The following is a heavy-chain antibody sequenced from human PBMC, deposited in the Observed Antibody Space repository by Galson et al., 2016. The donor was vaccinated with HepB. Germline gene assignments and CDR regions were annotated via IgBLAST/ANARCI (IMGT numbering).Heavy chain of an antibody. J-gene: IGHJ4*02. D-gene: IGHD3-3*01. CDR2: IHHSGST. V-gene: IGHV4-4*02. Sequence: ETLSLTCAVSGDSISSDNWWSWVRQTPGKGLEWIAEIHHSGSTNYNVSLRSRPTILVDKSKSHFSLRLSPVTAADTAVYYCARRVDFWSGYFDQWGQGTLVTVSS. CDR1: GDSISSDNW. CDR3: ARRVDFWSGYFDQ.